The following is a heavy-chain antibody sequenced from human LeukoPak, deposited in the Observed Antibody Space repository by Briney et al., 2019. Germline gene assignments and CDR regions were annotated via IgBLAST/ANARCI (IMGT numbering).Heavy chain of an antibody. CDR1: GFTFSSYA. V-gene: IGHV3-23*01. CDR3: AKAMVRGVSAYGMDV. CDR2: ISGSGGST. Sequence: PGGSLRLSCAASGFTFSSYAMGWVRQAPGKGLEWVSAISGSGGSTYYADSVKGRFTISRDNSKNTLYLQMNSLRAEDTAVYYCAKAMVRGVSAYGMDVWGQGTTVTVSS. D-gene: IGHD3-10*01. J-gene: IGHJ6*02.